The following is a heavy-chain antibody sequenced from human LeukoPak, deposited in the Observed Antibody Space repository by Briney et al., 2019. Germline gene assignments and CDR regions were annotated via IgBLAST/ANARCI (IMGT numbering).Heavy chain of an antibody. Sequence: PGGSLRLTCAASGFTFNNAWMSWVRQAPGKGLEWVGRVKSKTDGGTTDYAAPVKGRFTISRDDSKNTLYLQMNSLKTEDTAVYYCTTPDCSSTSCYDYWGQGTLVTVSS. CDR3: TTPDCSSTSCYDY. J-gene: IGHJ4*02. D-gene: IGHD2-2*01. V-gene: IGHV3-15*01. CDR1: GFTFNNAW. CDR2: VKSKTDGGTT.